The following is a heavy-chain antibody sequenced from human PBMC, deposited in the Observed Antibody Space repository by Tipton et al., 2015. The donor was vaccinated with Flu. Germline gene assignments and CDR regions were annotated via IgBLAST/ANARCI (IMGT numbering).Heavy chain of an antibody. J-gene: IGHJ4*02. V-gene: IGHV3-33*01. CDR3: ARGRSYYYDSSGDLWYFDY. CDR2: IWYDGSNK. Sequence: SLRLSFAASGFTFSSYGMHWVRQAPGKGLEWVAVIWYDGSNKYYADSVKGRFTISRDNSKNTLYLQMNSLRAEDTAVHYCARGRSYYYDSSGDLWYFDYWGQGTLVTVSS. D-gene: IGHD3-22*01. CDR1: GFTFSSYG.